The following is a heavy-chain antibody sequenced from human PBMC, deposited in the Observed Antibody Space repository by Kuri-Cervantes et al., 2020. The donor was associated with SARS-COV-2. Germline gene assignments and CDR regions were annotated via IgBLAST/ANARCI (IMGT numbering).Heavy chain of an antibody. J-gene: IGHJ2*01. CDR1: GFTFSSFA. CDR2: TTDDGTNK. D-gene: IGHD1-7*01. V-gene: IGHV3-30-3*01. Sequence: GGSLRLSCAASGFTFSSFAMSWVRQAPGKGLEWVAVTTDDGTNKYYADSVKGRFTISRDNSKNTLYLQMNSLRTEDTAVYYCARGFELLRDFDLWGRGTLVTVSS. CDR3: ARGFELLRDFDL.